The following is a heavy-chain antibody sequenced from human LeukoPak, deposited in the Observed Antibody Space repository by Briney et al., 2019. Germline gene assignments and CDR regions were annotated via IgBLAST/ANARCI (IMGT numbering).Heavy chain of an antibody. V-gene: IGHV4-59*01. J-gene: IGHJ4*02. CDR1: GGSISSYY. D-gene: IGHD3-16*02. CDR3: ARYVSGSYPTFEYY. CDR2: ISYSGNT. Sequence: SEPLSLTCTVSGGSISSYYWSWIRQPPGKGLEWIGYISYSGNTNYNPSFKSRVTISVDTSNNQFSLKLSSVTAADTAVYYCARYVSGSYPTFEYYWVQGTLVTVSS.